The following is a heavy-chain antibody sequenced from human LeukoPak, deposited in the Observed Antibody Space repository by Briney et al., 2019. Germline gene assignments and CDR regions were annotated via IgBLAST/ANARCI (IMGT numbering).Heavy chain of an antibody. J-gene: IGHJ4*02. CDR1: GFTVSSNS. Sequence: GGSLRLSCAASGFTVSSNSMSWVCQAPGKGLEWVSLIYSGGSAYYADSVKGRFTISRDNAKNSLYLQMNSLRVEDTAVYYCGRESMTAAGTDYWGQGTLVTVSS. D-gene: IGHD6-13*01. V-gene: IGHV3-53*01. CDR3: GRESMTAAGTDY. CDR2: IYSGGSA.